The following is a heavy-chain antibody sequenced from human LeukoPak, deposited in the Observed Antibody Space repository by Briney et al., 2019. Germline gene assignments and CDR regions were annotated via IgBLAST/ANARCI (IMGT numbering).Heavy chain of an antibody. D-gene: IGHD1-14*01. CDR3: AKVSGGGLYYDGMDV. V-gene: IGHV3-74*01. J-gene: IGHJ6*02. CDR2: ITNDGSST. Sequence: GGSLRLSCAASGLTFSSHWMHWVRQAPGKGLVWVSRITNDGSSTTYADSVKGRFTISRDNAKNMLYLQVNSLRAEDTAVYYCAKVSGGGLYYDGMDVWGQGTTDTVSS. CDR1: GLTFSSHW.